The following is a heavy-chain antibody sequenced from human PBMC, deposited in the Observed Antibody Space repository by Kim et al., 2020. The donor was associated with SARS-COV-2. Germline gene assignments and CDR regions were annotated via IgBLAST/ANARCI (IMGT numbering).Heavy chain of an antibody. V-gene: IGHV4-31*03. D-gene: IGHD6-13*01. CDR3: ARARTERYSSSWPRWFDP. CDR2: IYYSGST. Sequence: SETLSLTCTVSGGSISSGGYYWSWIRQHPGKGLEWIGYIYYSGSTYYNPSLKSRVTISVDTSKNQFSLKLSSVTAADTAVYYCARARTERYSSSWPRWFDPWGQGALVTVSS. J-gene: IGHJ5*02. CDR1: GGSISSGGYY.